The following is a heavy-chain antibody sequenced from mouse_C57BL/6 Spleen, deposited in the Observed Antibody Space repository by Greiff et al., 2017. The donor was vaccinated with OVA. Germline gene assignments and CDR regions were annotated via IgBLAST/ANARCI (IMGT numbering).Heavy chain of an antibody. J-gene: IGHJ3*01. D-gene: IGHD1-1*01. V-gene: IGHV1-55*01. CDR3: AREGNYGSSMFAY. CDR1: GYTFTSYW. Sequence: VQLQQSGAELVKPGASVKMSCKASGYTFTSYWITWVKQRPGQGLEWIGDIYPGSGSTNYNEKFKSKATLTVDTSSSTAYMQLSSLTSEDSAVYYCAREGNYGSSMFAYWGQGTLVTVSA. CDR2: IYPGSGST.